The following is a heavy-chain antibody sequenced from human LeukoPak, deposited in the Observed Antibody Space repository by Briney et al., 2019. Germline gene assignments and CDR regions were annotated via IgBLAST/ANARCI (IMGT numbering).Heavy chain of an antibody. Sequence: GGSLRLSCAASGFSFNTYAMSWVRQTPGKGLQWVSVISGSGRTTEYADSVKGRFTISRDNSKNTLSLQMNSLRVEDTAIYYCAKNVVVKRYIDYWGQGTLVTVSS. CDR3: AKNVVVKRYIDY. V-gene: IGHV3-23*01. CDR1: GFSFNTYA. D-gene: IGHD2-15*01. J-gene: IGHJ4*02. CDR2: ISGSGRTT.